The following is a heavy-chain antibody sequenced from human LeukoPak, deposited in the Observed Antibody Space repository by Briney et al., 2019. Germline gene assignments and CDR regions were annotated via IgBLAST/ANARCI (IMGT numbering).Heavy chain of an antibody. Sequence: PSETLSLTCTVSGGSISSYYSSWIRQPPGKRLEWIGYIYYSGSTNYNPSLKSRVTISVDTSKNQFSLKLSSVTAADTAVYYCARVLSAAGFVYFDYWGQGTLVTVSS. CDR1: GGSISSYY. V-gene: IGHV4-59*01. J-gene: IGHJ4*02. D-gene: IGHD6-13*01. CDR2: IYYSGST. CDR3: ARVLSAAGFVYFDY.